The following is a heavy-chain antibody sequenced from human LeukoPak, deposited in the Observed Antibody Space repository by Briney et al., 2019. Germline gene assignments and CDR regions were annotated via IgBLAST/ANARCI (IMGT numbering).Heavy chain of an antibody. CDR1: GFTFSGSA. J-gene: IGHJ5*02. V-gene: IGHV3-73*01. D-gene: IGHD6-13*01. CDR3: TSTSIAAAGT. Sequence: PGGSLRLSCAASGFTFSGSAMHWVRQASGKGLEWVGRIRSKANSYATAYAASVKGRFTISSDDSKNTAYLQMNSLNTEDTAVYYCTSTSIAAAGTWGQGTLVTVSS. CDR2: IRSKANSYAT.